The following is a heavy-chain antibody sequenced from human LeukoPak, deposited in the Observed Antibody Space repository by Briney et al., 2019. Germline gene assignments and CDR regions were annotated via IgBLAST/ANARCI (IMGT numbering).Heavy chain of an antibody. J-gene: IGHJ4*02. CDR2: AHLDGRT. CDR3: AREGGFYRPLDY. V-gene: IGHV4-4*02. CDR1: GGSFTSTNW. Sequence: TSETLSLTCDVSGGSFTSTNWWTWFRQPPGKGLEWIGEAHLDGRTNYNPSLKSRLVMSADLPENHISLKLTSVTAADTAVYYCAREGGFYRPLDYSGQGTLVTVSS. D-gene: IGHD6-25*01.